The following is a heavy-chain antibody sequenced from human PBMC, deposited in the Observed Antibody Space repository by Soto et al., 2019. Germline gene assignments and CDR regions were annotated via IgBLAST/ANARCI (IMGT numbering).Heavy chain of an antibody. Sequence: SETLSLTCAVYGGSFSGYYWSWIRQPPGKGLEWIGEINHSGSTNYNPSLKSRVTISVDTSKNQFSLKLSSVTAADTAVYYCARFAAMDYYDSGSYGHWGQGTLVTVSS. D-gene: IGHD3-10*01. CDR2: INHSGST. J-gene: IGHJ4*02. CDR3: ARFAAMDYYDSGSYGH. V-gene: IGHV4-34*01. CDR1: GGSFSGYY.